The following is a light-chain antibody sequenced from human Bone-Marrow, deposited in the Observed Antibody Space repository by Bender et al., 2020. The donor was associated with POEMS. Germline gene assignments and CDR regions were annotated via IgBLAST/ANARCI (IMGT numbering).Light chain of an antibody. CDR2: DVS. CDR1: TSDIGSSNY. Sequence: QSALTQPASVSGAPGQSITISCSGTTSDIGSSNYVSWYQQHPGKAPKLMIYDVSTRPSGVSNRFSGSKSGNTASLTISGLQAEDEADYYCSSYTSGSTLGFGGGTKLTVL. CDR3: SSYTSGSTLG. J-gene: IGLJ3*02. V-gene: IGLV2-14*01.